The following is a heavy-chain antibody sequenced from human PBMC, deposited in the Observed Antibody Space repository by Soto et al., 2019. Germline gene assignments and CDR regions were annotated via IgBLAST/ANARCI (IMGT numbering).Heavy chain of an antibody. CDR1: GFTFGEYH. CDR3: ARGGAYYDILTGYYKRGNYYYYGMDV. Sequence: SLRLSCTTSGFTFGEYHMSWVRQAPGKGLEWVGFIRSKAYGGTTEYADSVKGRFTISRDNSKNTLYLQMNSLRAEDTAVYYCARGGAYYDILTGYYKRGNYYYYGMDVWGQGTTVTVSS. J-gene: IGHJ6*02. CDR2: IRSKAYGGTT. V-gene: IGHV3-49*04. D-gene: IGHD3-9*01.